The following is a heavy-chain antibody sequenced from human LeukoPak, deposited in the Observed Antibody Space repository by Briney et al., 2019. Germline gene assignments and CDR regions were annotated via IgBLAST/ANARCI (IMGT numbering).Heavy chain of an antibody. Sequence: SVKVSCTASGGTFSSYAISWVRQAPGQGLEWMGGIIPIFGTANYAQKFQGRVTITADESTSTAYMELSSLRSEDTAVYYCAREIIYPIPGIGIVWGQFDYWSQGTLVTVSS. CDR1: GGTFSSYA. V-gene: IGHV1-69*13. CDR2: IIPIFGTA. J-gene: IGHJ4*02. CDR3: AREIIYPIPGIGIVWGQFDY. D-gene: IGHD2-15*01.